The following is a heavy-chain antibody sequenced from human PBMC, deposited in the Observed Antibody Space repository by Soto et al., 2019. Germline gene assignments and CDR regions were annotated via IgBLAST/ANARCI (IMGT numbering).Heavy chain of an antibody. D-gene: IGHD3-9*01. J-gene: IGHJ5*02. CDR3: ARARSGLRYFDWLSWFDP. Sequence: QVQLVQSGAEVKKPGASVKVSCKASGYTFTSYAMHWVRQAPGQRLEWMGWINAGNGNTKYSQKFQGRVTITRDTSASTAYMELSSMRSEDTAVYYCARARSGLRYFDWLSWFDPWGQGTLVTVSS. CDR1: GYTFTSYA. CDR2: INAGNGNT. V-gene: IGHV1-3*01.